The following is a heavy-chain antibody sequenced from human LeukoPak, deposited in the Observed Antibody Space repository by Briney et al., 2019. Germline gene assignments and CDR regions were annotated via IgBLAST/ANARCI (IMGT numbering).Heavy chain of an antibody. CDR2: FDPEEGET. D-gene: IGHD3-22*01. CDR3: ATRVPWYYDRMTDY. V-gene: IGHV1-24*01. J-gene: IGHJ4*02. CDR1: GYTLTELS. Sequence: ASVKVSCEVSGYTLTELSMHWVRQAPGKGLEWMGGFDPEEGETIYAQKFQGRVTMTEDTSTDTAYMELSSLRSEDTAVYYCATRVPWYYDRMTDYWGQGTLVTVSS.